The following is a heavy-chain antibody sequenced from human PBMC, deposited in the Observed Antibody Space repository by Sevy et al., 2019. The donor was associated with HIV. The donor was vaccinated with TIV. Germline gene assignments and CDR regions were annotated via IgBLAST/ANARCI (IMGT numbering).Heavy chain of an antibody. CDR1: GFSVSTNY. CDR2: IYRGGTT. J-gene: IGHJ4*02. D-gene: IGHD5-12*01. CDR3: AREVTDGYNPWYYFDY. V-gene: IGHV3-53*01. Sequence: GGSLRLSCAASGFSVSTNYMSWVRQAPGKGLEWVSVIYRGGTTFHADSVKGRFTISRDKSKNMVYLQMKSLRAEDTAVYYCAREVTDGYNPWYYFDYWGQGTLVTVSS.